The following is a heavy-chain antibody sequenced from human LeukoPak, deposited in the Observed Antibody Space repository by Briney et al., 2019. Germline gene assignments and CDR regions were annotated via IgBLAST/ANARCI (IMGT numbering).Heavy chain of an antibody. V-gene: IGHV3-23*01. CDR3: AKERGYSYGPNYFDY. Sequence: PGGSLRLSCAASGFTFSSYAMIWVRQAPGKGLAWVSTISASGGSTYYADSVKGRFTISRDNSKNTLYLQMNSLRAEDTAVYYCAKERGYSYGPNYFDYWGQGTLVTVSS. D-gene: IGHD5-18*01. J-gene: IGHJ4*02. CDR2: ISASGGST. CDR1: GFTFSSYA.